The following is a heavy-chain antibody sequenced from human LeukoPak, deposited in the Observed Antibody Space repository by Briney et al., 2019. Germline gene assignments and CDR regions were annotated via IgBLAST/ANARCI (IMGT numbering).Heavy chain of an antibody. J-gene: IGHJ5*02. D-gene: IGHD2-2*01. V-gene: IGHV1-2*02. CDR1: GYTFTDYY. Sequence: ASVKVSCKASGYTFTDYYMHWLRQAPGQGLGWMGWINPNSGGTNYAQNFQGRVTMTRDTSISTAYMELSRLRSDDTAVYYCARDEKDIVVVPAAMPGFDPWGQGTLVTVSS. CDR3: ARDEKDIVVVPAAMPGFDP. CDR2: INPNSGGT.